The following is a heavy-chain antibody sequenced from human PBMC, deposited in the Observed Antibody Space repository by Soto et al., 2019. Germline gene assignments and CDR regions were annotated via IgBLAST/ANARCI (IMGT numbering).Heavy chain of an antibody. D-gene: IGHD3-22*01. CDR3: ARAGYYDSSGYYNY. J-gene: IGHJ4*02. Sequence: PSETLSLTCAVYGGSFSGYYWSWIRQPPGKGLEWIGEINHSGSTNYNPSLKSRVTISVDTSKNQFSLKLSSVTAADTAVYYCARAGYYDSSGYYNYWGQGTLVTVSS. CDR2: INHSGST. V-gene: IGHV4-34*01. CDR1: GGSFSGYY.